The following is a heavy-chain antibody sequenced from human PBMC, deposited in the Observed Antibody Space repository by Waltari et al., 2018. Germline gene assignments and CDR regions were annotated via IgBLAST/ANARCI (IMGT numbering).Heavy chain of an antibody. CDR3: ARPRGSYLGYYGMDV. CDR1: GFTFSSYN. V-gene: IGHV3-21*01. J-gene: IGHJ6*02. D-gene: IGHD1-26*01. CDR2: ISSTSIYI. Sequence: EVQLVESGGGLVKPGGSLRLSCAASGFTFSSYNMNWVRQAPGKGLEWVSSISSTSIYIYYADAVKGRFTISRDNAKNTLYLQMNSLRAEDTAVYYCARPRGSYLGYYGMDVWGQGTTVTVS.